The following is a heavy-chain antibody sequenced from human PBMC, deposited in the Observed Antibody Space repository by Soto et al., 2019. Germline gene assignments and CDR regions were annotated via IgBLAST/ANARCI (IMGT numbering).Heavy chain of an antibody. V-gene: IGHV3-74*01. J-gene: IGHJ6*02. CDR2: VNSDGSSI. CDR3: AREVSHGYVLRGMDV. D-gene: IGHD5-18*01. Sequence: EVQLVESGGSLVQPGGSVRLSCAASKFTITSNWMHWVRQAPGKGLVWVSRVNSDGSSISYADAVKGRFTISRDNAKNTLYLQMTSLRVEDTAVYYCAREVSHGYVLRGMDVWGQGTTVTVFS. CDR1: KFTITSNW.